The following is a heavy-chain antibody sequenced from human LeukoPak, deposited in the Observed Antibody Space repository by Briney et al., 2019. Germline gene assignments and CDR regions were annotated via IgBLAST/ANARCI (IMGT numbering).Heavy chain of an antibody. Sequence: GGSQRLSCAASGFTFSSYWMSWVRQAPGKGLEWVANIKQDGSEKYYVDSVKGRFTISRDNAKNSLYLQMNSLRAEDTAVYYCARFLLTYDSSGYPDYWGQGTLVTVSS. D-gene: IGHD3-22*01. V-gene: IGHV3-7*01. J-gene: IGHJ4*02. CDR1: GFTFSSYW. CDR2: IKQDGSEK. CDR3: ARFLLTYDSSGYPDY.